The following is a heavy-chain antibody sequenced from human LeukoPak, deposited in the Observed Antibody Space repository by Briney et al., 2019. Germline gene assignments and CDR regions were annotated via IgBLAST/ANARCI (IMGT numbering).Heavy chain of an antibody. D-gene: IGHD6-19*01. V-gene: IGHV3-23*01. CDR3: ARGGWLGKPQRVDY. CDR1: GFTFSSYA. Sequence: GFLRLSCAASGFTFSSYAMRWVRQAPGKGLEWVSIISGSGGNTYNADSVKGRFTISRDNSKNTLYLQMNSLRAEDTAVYYCARGGWLGKPQRVDYWGQGTLITVSS. J-gene: IGHJ4*02. CDR2: ISGSGGNT.